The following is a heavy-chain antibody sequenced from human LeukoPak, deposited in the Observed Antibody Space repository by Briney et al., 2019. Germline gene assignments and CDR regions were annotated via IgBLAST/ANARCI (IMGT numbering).Heavy chain of an antibody. Sequence: GGSLRLSCAASGFTFSDYYMSWVRQAPGKGLEWVSAISGSGGSTYYADSVKGRFTISRDNAKNSLYLQMNSLRAEDTAVYYCARANDNYYYYYMDVWGKGTTVTIS. D-gene: IGHD3-9*01. J-gene: IGHJ6*03. CDR3: ARANDNYYYYYMDV. CDR2: ISGSGGST. V-gene: IGHV3-11*04. CDR1: GFTFSDYY.